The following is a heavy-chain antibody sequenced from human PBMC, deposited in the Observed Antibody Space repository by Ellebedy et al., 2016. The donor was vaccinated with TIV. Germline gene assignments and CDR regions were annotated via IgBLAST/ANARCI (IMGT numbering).Heavy chain of an antibody. J-gene: IGHJ4*02. CDR3: AKEWFYYDSSGYYGAPLFY. CDR1: GFTFSNYA. CDR2: ISYDGTNK. D-gene: IGHD3-22*01. Sequence: GESLKISCAASGFTFSNYALHWVRQAPGKGLEWVALISYDGTNKYYADSVKGRFTISRDNSKNTLYLQMNSLRVEDMAIYYCAKEWFYYDSSGYYGAPLFYWGQGTLVTVSS. V-gene: IGHV3-30-3*01.